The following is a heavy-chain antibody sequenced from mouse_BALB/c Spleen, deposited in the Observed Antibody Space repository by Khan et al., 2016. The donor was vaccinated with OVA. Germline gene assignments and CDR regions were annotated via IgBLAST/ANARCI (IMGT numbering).Heavy chain of an antibody. CDR3: ARDYGSLYWYVDV. CDR1: GISITTGNYR. V-gene: IGHV3-5*02. D-gene: IGHD1-1*01. Sequence: VQLQESGPGLVKPSQTVSLTCTVTGISITTGNYRWSWIRQFPGNKLEWIGNIYYSGTITYNPSLTSRNTITRDTSKNQFFLEMNSLTAEDTATYYCARDYGSLYWYVDVWGAGTTVTVSS. J-gene: IGHJ1*01. CDR2: IYYSGTI.